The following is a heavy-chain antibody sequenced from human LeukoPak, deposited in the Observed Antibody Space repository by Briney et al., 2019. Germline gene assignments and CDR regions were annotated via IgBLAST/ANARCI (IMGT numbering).Heavy chain of an antibody. CDR1: GYTFTGYY. Sequence: ASVKVSCKASGYTFTGYYMHRVRQAPGQGLEWMGWINPNSGGTNYAQKFQGRVTMTRDTSISTAYMELSRLRSDDTAVYYCARDGITMVRGVDQHYYYYYMDVWGKGATVTISS. CDR2: INPNSGGT. D-gene: IGHD3-10*01. V-gene: IGHV1-2*02. J-gene: IGHJ6*03. CDR3: ARDGITMVRGVDQHYYYYYMDV.